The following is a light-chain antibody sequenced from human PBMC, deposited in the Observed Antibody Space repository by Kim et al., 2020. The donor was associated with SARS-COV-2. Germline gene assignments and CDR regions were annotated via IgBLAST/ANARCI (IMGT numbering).Light chain of an antibody. CDR2: YDS. CDR3: QVWDSSSDHRVI. J-gene: IGLJ2*01. V-gene: IGLV3-21*04. Sequence: GETARLSWGGNIIGSKRVPWYQQKSGQAPVLVICYDSDRPSGIPERFSGSNSGNTATLTISRVEAGDEADYYCQVWDSSSDHRVIFGGGTQLTVL. CDR1: IIGSKR.